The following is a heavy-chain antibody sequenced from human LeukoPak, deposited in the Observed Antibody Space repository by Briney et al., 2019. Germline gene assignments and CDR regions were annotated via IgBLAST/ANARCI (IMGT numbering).Heavy chain of an antibody. CDR1: GFTFSSYA. Sequence: PGGSLRLSCAASGFTFSSYAMSWVRQAPGKGLEWVSAISGSGGSTYYADSVKGRFTISRDNSKNTLYLQMNSLRAEDTAVYYCATHNPDIVVVPAARPFGYWGQGTLVTVSS. V-gene: IGHV3-23*01. J-gene: IGHJ4*02. CDR3: ATHNPDIVVVPAARPFGY. CDR2: ISGSGGST. D-gene: IGHD2-2*01.